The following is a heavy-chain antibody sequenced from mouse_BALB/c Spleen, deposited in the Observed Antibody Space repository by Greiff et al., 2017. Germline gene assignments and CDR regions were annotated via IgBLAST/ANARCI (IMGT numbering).Heavy chain of an antibody. CDR2: IYPYNGGT. D-gene: IGHD2-2*01. CDR3: ASRGYEGMDY. J-gene: IGHJ4*01. Sequence: EVQLQQSGPELVKPGASVKISCKASGYTFTDYNMHWVKQSHGKSLEWIGYIYPYNGGTGYNQKFKSKATLTVDNSSSTAYMELRSLTSEDSAVYYCASRGYEGMDYWGQGTSVTVSS. V-gene: IGHV1S29*02. CDR1: GYTFTDYN.